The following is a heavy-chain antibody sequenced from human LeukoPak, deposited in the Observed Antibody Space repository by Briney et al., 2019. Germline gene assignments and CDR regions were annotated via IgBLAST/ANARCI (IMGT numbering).Heavy chain of an antibody. J-gene: IGHJ4*02. Sequence: ASSVKVSCKASGYTFTSYYMHWVRQAPGQGLEWMGIINPSGGSTSYAQKFQGRVAMTRDTSTSTVYMELSSLRSADTAVYYCARSSSWEEYWGQGTLVTVSS. D-gene: IGHD6-13*01. CDR1: GYTFTSYY. CDR2: INPSGGST. CDR3: ARSSSWEEY. V-gene: IGHV1-46*01.